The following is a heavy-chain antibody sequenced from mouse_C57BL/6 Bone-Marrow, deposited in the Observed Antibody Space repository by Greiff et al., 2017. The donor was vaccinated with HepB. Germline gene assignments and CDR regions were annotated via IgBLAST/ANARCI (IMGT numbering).Heavy chain of an antibody. V-gene: IGHV5-9*01. CDR3: ARDGYYPYYFDY. D-gene: IGHD2-3*01. J-gene: IGHJ2*01. CDR2: ISGGGGNT. Sequence: EVKLMESGGGLVKPGGSLKLSCAASGFTFSSYTMSWVRQTPEKRLEWVATISGGGGNTYYPDSVKGRFTISRDNAKNTLYLQMSNLRSEDTALYYCARDGYYPYYFDYWGQGTTLTVSS. CDR1: GFTFSSYT.